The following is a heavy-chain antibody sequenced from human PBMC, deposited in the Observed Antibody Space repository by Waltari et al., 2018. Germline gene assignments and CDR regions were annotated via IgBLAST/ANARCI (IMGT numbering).Heavy chain of an antibody. CDR1: GYSISSGYY. D-gene: IGHD3-10*01. Sequence: QVQLQESGPGLVKPSETLSITCTVSGYSISSGYYWGWIRQPPGKGLEWIGSIYHSGSTYYNPSLKSRVTISVDTSKNQFSLKLSSVTAADTAVYYCARDGSDYYGSGSLWYYFDYWGQGTLVTVSS. J-gene: IGHJ4*02. CDR2: IYHSGST. V-gene: IGHV4-38-2*02. CDR3: ARDGSDYYGSGSLWYYFDY.